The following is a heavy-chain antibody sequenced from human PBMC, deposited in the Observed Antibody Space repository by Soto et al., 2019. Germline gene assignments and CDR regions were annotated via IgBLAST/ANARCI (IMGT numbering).Heavy chain of an antibody. D-gene: IGHD5-12*01. V-gene: IGHV4-34*01. J-gene: IGHJ4*02. CDR2: INHSGST. CDR1: GGSLSDYY. Sequence: QVQLQQWGAGLLKPSETLSLTCAVYGGSLSDYYWNWIRQPPGKGLEWIGEINHSGSTNYNPSLKSRVTIAVDTSKTHFSLKVSSVTAADTAVYYCARGSRWLRFYFDYWGQGTLVTVSS. CDR3: ARGSRWLRFYFDY.